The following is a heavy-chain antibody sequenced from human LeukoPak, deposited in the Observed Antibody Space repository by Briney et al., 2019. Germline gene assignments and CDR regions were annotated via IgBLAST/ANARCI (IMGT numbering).Heavy chain of an antibody. D-gene: IGHD3-22*01. J-gene: IGHJ5*02. CDR3: AKDYSRIYYDGTDYYLYNWFDP. V-gene: IGHV3-23*01. Sequence: GGSLRLSCAASGFTFSSYAMSWVRQAPGKGLEWVSAISGSGGSTYYADSVKGRFTISRDNSKNTLYLQMNSLRGEDTAVYYCAKDYSRIYYDGTDYYLYNWFDPWGQGTLVTVSS. CDR1: GFTFSSYA. CDR2: ISGSGGST.